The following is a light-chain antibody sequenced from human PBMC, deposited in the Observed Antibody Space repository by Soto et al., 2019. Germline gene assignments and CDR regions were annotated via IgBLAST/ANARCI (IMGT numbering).Light chain of an antibody. Sequence: QSALTQPASVSGSPGQSITISCAGTNRDIGNYNFVSWYQQHPDKAPKLLIYEVNKRPSGVSNRFSGSKSGNTASLTISGRQAEDDSDYYCTSYTTSRTLVFGGGTKVTVL. J-gene: IGLJ2*01. CDR2: EVN. V-gene: IGLV2-14*01. CDR3: TSYTTSRTLV. CDR1: NRDIGNYNF.